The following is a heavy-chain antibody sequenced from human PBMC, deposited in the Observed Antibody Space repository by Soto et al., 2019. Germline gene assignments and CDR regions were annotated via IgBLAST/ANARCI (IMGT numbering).Heavy chain of an antibody. D-gene: IGHD5-18*01. Sequence: SETLSLTCTVSGGSISSASYYWSWIRQHPGKGLERIGYISHSGSTYYTPSLKSRVIISADTSKNQFSLNLTSVTAADTAVYYCAREYTYGSNFFDCWGQGALVTVSS. V-gene: IGHV4-31*03. J-gene: IGHJ4*02. CDR3: AREYTYGSNFFDC. CDR1: GGSISSASYY. CDR2: ISHSGST.